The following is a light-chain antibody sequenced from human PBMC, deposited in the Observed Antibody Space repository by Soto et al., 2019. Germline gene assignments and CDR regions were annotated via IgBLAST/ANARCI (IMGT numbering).Light chain of an antibody. CDR1: GSDVGGYNY. J-gene: IGLJ1*01. V-gene: IGLV2-14*03. CDR2: DVT. Sequence: QSALTQPASVSGSPGQSITISCTGTGSDVGGYNYVSWYQQDPGKAPKLVIYDVTNRPSGVSNRFSGSKSGNTASLTISGLQAEDEAENYCTSYTRSRTYVFGTGTKLTVL. CDR3: TSYTRSRTYV.